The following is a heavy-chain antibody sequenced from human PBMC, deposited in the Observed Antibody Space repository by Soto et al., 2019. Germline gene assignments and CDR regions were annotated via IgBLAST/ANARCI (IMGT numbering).Heavy chain of an antibody. CDR3: ARDKGVYSSGWLDY. Sequence: GASVKVSCKASGYTFTSCGISWVRQAPGQGLEWMGWISAYNGNTNYAQKLQGRVTMTTDTSTSTAYMELRSLRSDDTAVYYCARDKGVYSSGWLDYWGQGTLVTVSS. J-gene: IGHJ4*02. D-gene: IGHD6-19*01. CDR1: GYTFTSCG. V-gene: IGHV1-18*04. CDR2: ISAYNGNT.